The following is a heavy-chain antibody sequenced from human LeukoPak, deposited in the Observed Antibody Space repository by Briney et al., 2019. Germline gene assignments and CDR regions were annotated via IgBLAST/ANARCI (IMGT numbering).Heavy chain of an antibody. D-gene: IGHD3-3*01. Sequence: SETLSLTCTVSGGSISSYYWSWIRQPPGKGLEWMGYIYYSGSTNYNPSLKSRVTISVDTTKNQFSLKLSSVTAADTAVYYCARFGHDFGSGYYHDYWGQGTLVTVSS. CDR1: GGSISSYY. V-gene: IGHV4-59*01. CDR3: ARFGHDFGSGYYHDY. J-gene: IGHJ4*02. CDR2: IYYSGST.